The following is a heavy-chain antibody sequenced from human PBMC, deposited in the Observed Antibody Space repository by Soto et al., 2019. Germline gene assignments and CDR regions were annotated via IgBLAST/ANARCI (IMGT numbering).Heavy chain of an antibody. D-gene: IGHD2-15*01. J-gene: IGHJ4*02. CDR1: GYTFTSYA. CDR3: ARDLGYALPDY. CDR2: INAGNGNT. V-gene: IGHV1-3*05. Sequence: QVQLVQSGAEEKKPGASVKVSCKASGYTFTSYAMHWVRQAPGQRLEWMGWINAGNGNTKYSQKFQGRVTITRDTSASTAYMELSSLRSKDTAVYYCARDLGYALPDYWGQGTLVTVSS.